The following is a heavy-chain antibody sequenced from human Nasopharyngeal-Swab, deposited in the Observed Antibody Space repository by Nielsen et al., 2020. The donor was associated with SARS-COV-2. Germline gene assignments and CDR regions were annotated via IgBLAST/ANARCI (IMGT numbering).Heavy chain of an antibody. CDR2: IYYSGST. CDR1: GGSISSYY. CDR3: ARDTYYYDSSGSSYWYFDL. D-gene: IGHD3-22*01. J-gene: IGHJ2*01. V-gene: IGHV4-59*12. Sequence: SETLSLTCTVSGGSISSYYWSWIRQPPGKGLEWIGYIYYSGSTNYNPSLKSRVTISVDTSKNQFSLKLSSVTAADTAVYYCARDTYYYDSSGSSYWYFDLWGRGTLVTVSS.